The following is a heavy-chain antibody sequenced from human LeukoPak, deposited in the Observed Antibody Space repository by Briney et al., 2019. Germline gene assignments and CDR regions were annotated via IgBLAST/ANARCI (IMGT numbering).Heavy chain of an antibody. CDR3: ARDYFDLVTGGYCFDY. J-gene: IGHJ4*02. CDR1: GFTFSSYA. CDR2: ISYDGSNK. Sequence: GGSLRLSCAASGFTFSSYAMHWVRQAPGKGLEWVAVISYDGSNKYYADSVKGRFTISRDNSKNTLYLQMNSLRAEDTAVYYCARDYFDLVTGGYCFDYWGQGTLVTVSS. V-gene: IGHV3-30-3*01. D-gene: IGHD2-21*02.